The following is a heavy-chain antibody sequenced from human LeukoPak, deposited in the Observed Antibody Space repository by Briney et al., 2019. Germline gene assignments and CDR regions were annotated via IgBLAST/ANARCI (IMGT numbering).Heavy chain of an antibody. CDR2: IFYSGST. CDR1: GGSISSYY. CDR3: AREIRVPGYYGMDV. D-gene: IGHD3-10*01. Sequence: SETLSLTCTVSGGSISSYYWSWIWQPPGKGLEWIGYIFYSGSTNYNPSLKSRVTISVDTSKNQFSLKLSSVTAADTAVYYCAREIRVPGYYGMDVWGQGTTVTVSS. J-gene: IGHJ6*02. V-gene: IGHV4-59*01.